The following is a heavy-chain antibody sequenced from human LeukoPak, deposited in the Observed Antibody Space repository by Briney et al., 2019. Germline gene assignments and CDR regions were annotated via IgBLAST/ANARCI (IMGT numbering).Heavy chain of an antibody. CDR3: ATYRSYYYMDV. D-gene: IGHD1-1*01. J-gene: IGHJ6*03. CDR2: ISSSSSTI. CDR1: GFTFSSNG. Sequence: PGGSLRLSCAASGFTFSSNGMIWVRQAPGKGLEWVSYISSSSSTIYYADSVKGRFTISRDNAKNSLYLQMNSLRAEDTAVYYCATYRSYYYMDVWGKGTTVTVSS. V-gene: IGHV3-48*01.